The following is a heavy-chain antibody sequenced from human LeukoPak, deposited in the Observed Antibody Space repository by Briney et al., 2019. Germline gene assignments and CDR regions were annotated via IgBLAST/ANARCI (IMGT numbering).Heavy chain of an antibody. CDR1: GFTFSSYA. CDR2: ISNSDGST. V-gene: IGHV3-23*01. D-gene: IGHD1-14*01. CDR3: AKATGYLL. J-gene: IGHJ4*02. Sequence: GGSLRLSCAASGFTFSSYAMSWVRQAPGKGLEWVSTISNSDGSTYYADSVKGRFSISRDNSENALYLQMNSLRAEDTAVYYCAKATGYLLWGQGTLVTVSS.